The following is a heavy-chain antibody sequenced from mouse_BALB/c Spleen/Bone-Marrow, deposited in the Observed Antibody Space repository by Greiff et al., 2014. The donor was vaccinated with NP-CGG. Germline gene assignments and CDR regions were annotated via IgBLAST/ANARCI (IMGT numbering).Heavy chain of an antibody. Sequence: DVMLVESGGGLVKPGGSLKLSCAASGFTFSDYYMYWVRQTPEKRLEWVATIRDGGTYTFYPDSVKGRFTISRDNAKNNLYLQMSSLQSEDTAMYYCTRSGKRYGAMDYWGQGTSVTVSS. V-gene: IGHV5-4*02. D-gene: IGHD2-10*02. J-gene: IGHJ4*01. CDR1: GFTFSDYY. CDR2: IRDGGTYT. CDR3: TRSGKRYGAMDY.